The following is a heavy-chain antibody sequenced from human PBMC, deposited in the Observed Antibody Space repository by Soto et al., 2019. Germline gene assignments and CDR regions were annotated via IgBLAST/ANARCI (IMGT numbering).Heavy chain of an antibody. CDR3: ARDKRITLIQLSLGWFDP. CDR1: GFTFSSYA. J-gene: IGHJ5*02. V-gene: IGHV3-30-3*01. D-gene: IGHD5-18*01. Sequence: GGSLRLSCAASGFTFSSYAMHWVRQAPGKGLAWVAVISYDGSSKYYADSVKGRFTISRDNPKNTLYLQMNSLRAEDTAVYYCARDKRITLIQLSLGWFDPWGQGTLVTVSS. CDR2: ISYDGSSK.